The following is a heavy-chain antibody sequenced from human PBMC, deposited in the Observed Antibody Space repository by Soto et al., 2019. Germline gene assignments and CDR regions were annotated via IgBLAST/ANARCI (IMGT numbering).Heavy chain of an antibody. Sequence: EVQLVESGGGLVQPGGSLRLSCAVSGFTFSSSEMYWVRQAPGKGLEWISYIHPSGQPIFYADSVKGRFTISRDNANNSLFLQMNSLRAEVTAVDYCARRASRWGQGTRVTVSS. CDR1: GFTFSSSE. J-gene: IGHJ3*01. CDR2: IHPSGQPI. V-gene: IGHV3-48*03. CDR3: ARRASR. D-gene: IGHD1-26*01.